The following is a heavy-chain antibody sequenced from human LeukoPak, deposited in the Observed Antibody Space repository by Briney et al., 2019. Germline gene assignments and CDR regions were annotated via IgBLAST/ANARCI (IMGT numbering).Heavy chain of an antibody. Sequence: GESLRLSCAASGFTFSTYSMNWVRQAPGKGLEWVSAISGSGGSTYYADSVKGRFTISRDNSKNTLYLQMNSLRAEDTAVYYCAKSGSGYYKGAFDIWGQGTMVTVSS. CDR3: AKSGSGYYKGAFDI. CDR1: GFTFSTYS. V-gene: IGHV3-23*01. J-gene: IGHJ3*02. CDR2: ISGSGGST. D-gene: IGHD3-22*01.